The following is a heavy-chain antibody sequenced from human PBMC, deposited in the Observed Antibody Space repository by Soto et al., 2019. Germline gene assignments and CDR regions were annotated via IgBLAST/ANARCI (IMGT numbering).Heavy chain of an antibody. D-gene: IGHD5-12*01. CDR2: IVVGSGNT. J-gene: IGHJ6*02. CDR3: AASGSGYDSYYGMDV. V-gene: IGHV1-58*01. Sequence: QMQLVQSGPEVKKPGTSVKVSCKASGFTFTSSAVQWVRQARGQRLEWIGWIVVGSGNTNYAQKFQERVTITRDMYXXTAYMELSSLRSEDTAVYYCAASGSGYDSYYGMDVWGQGTTVTVSS. CDR1: GFTFTSSA.